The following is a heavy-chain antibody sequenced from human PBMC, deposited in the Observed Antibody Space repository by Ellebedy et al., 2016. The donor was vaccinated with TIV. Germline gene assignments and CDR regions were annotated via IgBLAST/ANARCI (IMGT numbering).Heavy chain of an antibody. J-gene: IGHJ4*02. CDR2: IVALFGTT. CDR1: GGICRSNA. CDR3: ARGNYGVHFDY. D-gene: IGHD4-17*01. V-gene: IGHV1-69*05. Sequence: ASVKVSCKASGGICRSNAFSWVRQAPGQGLEWMGGIVALFGTTAYPQKFQGRVTMTRDTSTSTVYMDLSSLSSEDTAVYYCARGNYGVHFDYWGQGTLVPVSS.